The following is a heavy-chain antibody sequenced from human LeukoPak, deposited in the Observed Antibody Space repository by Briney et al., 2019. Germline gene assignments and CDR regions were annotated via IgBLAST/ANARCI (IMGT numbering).Heavy chain of an antibody. Sequence: SETLSLTCTAPGAPISRSYWNWVRQPPGKGLEWIGNIYNGVPTFFNPSLKSRVTLSVDTSKTQFSLQLASVTAADTAVYYCVQTTGWPGFDYWGQGILVTVSS. CDR2: IYNGVPT. V-gene: IGHV4-4*09. J-gene: IGHJ4*02. CDR1: GAPISRSY. D-gene: IGHD6-19*01. CDR3: VQTTGWPGFDY.